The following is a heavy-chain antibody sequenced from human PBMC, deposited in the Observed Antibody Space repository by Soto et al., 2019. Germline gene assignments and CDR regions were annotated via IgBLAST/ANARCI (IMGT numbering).Heavy chain of an antibody. CDR3: ASDSSSSPRANYYYYYYMDV. V-gene: IGHV4-59*08. CDR2: IYYSGST. CDR1: GGSISSYY. J-gene: IGHJ6*03. D-gene: IGHD6-6*01. Sequence: SETLSLTCPVSGGSISSYYWSWIRQPPGKGLEWIGYIYYSGSTNYNPSLKSRVTISVDTSKNQFSLKLSSVTAADTAVYYCASDSSSSPRANYYYYYYMDVWGKGTTVTVSS.